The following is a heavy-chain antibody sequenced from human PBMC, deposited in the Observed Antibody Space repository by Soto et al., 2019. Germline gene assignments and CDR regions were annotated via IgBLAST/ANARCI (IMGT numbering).Heavy chain of an antibody. CDR1: GFTVSSNY. J-gene: IGHJ5*02. CDR3: ARVHDFWNSYWFDP. D-gene: IGHD3-3*01. CDR2: IYSGGST. V-gene: IGHV3-53*04. Sequence: GGSLRLSCAASGFTVSSNYMSWVRQAPGKGLEWVSVIYSGGSTYYADSVKGRFTISRHNSKNTLYLQMNSLRAEDTAVYYCARVHDFWNSYWFDPWGQGTLVTVSS.